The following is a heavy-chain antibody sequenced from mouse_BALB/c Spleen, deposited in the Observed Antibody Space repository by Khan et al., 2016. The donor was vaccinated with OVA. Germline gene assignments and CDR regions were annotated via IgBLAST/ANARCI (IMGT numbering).Heavy chain of an antibody. V-gene: IGHV1S137*01. CDR1: GYTFTDFT. CDR3: TRGGGGNRFAY. CDR2: ISTYYGHA. Sequence: QVRLQQSGAELVRPGVSVKISCKGSGYTFTDFTMHWVKQSHAMSLEWIGVISTYYGHATYNQKFKDKATMTVDKSSSTAYMELARLTSEDSAIXCGTRGGGGNRFAYWGQGTLVTVSA. J-gene: IGHJ3*01.